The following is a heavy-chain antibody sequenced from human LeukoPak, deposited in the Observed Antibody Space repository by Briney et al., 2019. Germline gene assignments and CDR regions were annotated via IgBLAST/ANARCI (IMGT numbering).Heavy chain of an antibody. CDR3: ARDSITMVRGVGFGYYYYYGMDV. CDR1: GGSISSSNW. J-gene: IGHJ6*02. CDR2: IYHSGST. D-gene: IGHD3-10*01. V-gene: IGHV4-4*02. Sequence: SGTLSLTCAVSGGSISSSNWWSWVRQPPGQGLEWIGEIYHSGSTNYNPSLKSRVTISVDKSKNQFSLKLSSVTAADTAVYYCARDSITMVRGVGFGYYYYYGMDVWGQGTTVTVSS.